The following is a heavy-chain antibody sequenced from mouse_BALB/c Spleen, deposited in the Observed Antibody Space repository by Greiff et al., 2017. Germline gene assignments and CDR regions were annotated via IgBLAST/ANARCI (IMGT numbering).Heavy chain of an antibody. CDR1: GYSFTSYW. D-gene: IGHD3-3*01. CDR3: ARSRGRDNYAMDY. J-gene: IGHJ4*01. Sequence: QVQLQQSGTVLARPGASVKMSCKASGYSFTSYWMHWVKQRPGQGLEWIGYINPSSGYTNYNQKFKDKATLTADKSSSTAYMQLSSLTSEDSAVYYCARSRGRDNYAMDYWGQGTSVTVSS. V-gene: IGHV1-4*01. CDR2: INPSSGYT.